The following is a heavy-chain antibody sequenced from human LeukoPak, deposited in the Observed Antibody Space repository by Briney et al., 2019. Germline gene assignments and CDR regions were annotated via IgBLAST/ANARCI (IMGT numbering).Heavy chain of an antibody. J-gene: IGHJ3*02. CDR2: IYYSGST. Sequence: PSETLSLTCTVSGGSISSSSYYWGWIRQPPGKGLEWIGSIYYSGSTYYNPSLKSRVTISVDTSKNQFSLKLSSVTAADTAVYYCAEGYCSSTSCYKAFDIWGQGTMVTVSS. CDR1: GGSISSSSYY. D-gene: IGHD2-2*02. CDR3: AEGYCSSTSCYKAFDI. V-gene: IGHV4-39*01.